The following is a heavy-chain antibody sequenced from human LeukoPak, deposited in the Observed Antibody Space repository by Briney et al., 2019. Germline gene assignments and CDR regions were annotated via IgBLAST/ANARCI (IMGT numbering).Heavy chain of an antibody. CDR1: GFTFCTYI. CDR2: ISSYCSST. V-gene: IGHV3-23*01. CDR3: AKKGIAAPGRRYHFDY. Sequence: PGGSLRLSFTASGFTFCTYIKTRVRQAPGEGLEVVSAISSYCSSTYYADAVKRRFTISRDNYKNTLYLQVNSLTPEDTAIYYYAKKGIAAPGRRYHFDYGGQGTLVTVST. J-gene: IGHJ4*02. D-gene: IGHD6-13*01.